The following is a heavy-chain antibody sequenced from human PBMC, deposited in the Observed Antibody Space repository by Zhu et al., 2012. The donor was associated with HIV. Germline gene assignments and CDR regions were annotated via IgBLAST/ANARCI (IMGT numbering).Heavy chain of an antibody. CDR1: GGSISNYY. CDR2: IYSSGST. CDR3: ARSGAAAGPDTY. Sequence: VQLQESGPGLVKPSETLSLTCSVSGGSISNYYWSWIRQPAGKGLEWIGRIYSSGSTNYNPSLKSRVTMSVDTSENQFSLKLTSVTAADTAVYYCARSGAAAGPDTYWGXGTLVIVSS. D-gene: IGHD6-13*01. J-gene: IGHJ4*01. V-gene: IGHV4-4*07.